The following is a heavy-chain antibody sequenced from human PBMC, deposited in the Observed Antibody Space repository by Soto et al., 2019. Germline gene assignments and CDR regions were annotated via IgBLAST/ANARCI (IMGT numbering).Heavy chain of an antibody. CDR2: MWYDGSNK. V-gene: IGHV3-33*01. J-gene: IGHJ4*02. D-gene: IGHD6-6*01. CDR1: GFTFSTYG. Sequence: QVQLVESGGGVVQPGGSLRLSCAASGFTFSTYGMHWVRQAPGKGLEWVALMWYDGSNKHYGDSVKGLFTISRDNAKNTLYLKMKRLRVGDTAVYYGARNLYSSSSFLYWAQGILVTVSP. CDR3: ARNLYSSSSFLY.